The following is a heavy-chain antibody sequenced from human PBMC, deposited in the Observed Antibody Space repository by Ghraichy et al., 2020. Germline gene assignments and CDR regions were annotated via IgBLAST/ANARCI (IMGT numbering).Heavy chain of an antibody. J-gene: IGHJ2*01. V-gene: IGHV4-59*01. Sequence: SETLSLTCTVSGGSTSSYYWSWIRQPPGKGLEWIGYIYNSGSTNYNPSLKSRVTISVDTSKNQFSLKLSSVTTADTAVYYCARGPRDPWYFDLWGRGTLVTVSS. CDR3: ARGPRDPWYFDL. CDR1: GGSTSSYY. CDR2: IYNSGST.